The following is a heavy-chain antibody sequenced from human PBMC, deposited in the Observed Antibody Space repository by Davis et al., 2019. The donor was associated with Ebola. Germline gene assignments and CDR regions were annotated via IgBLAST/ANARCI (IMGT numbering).Heavy chain of an antibody. D-gene: IGHD4-17*01. Sequence: GESPKISCAASGFTFSYYWMHWVRQAPGKGLVWVSRINSHGSSTSYADSVKGRFTISRDNAKNTLYLQMNSLRADDTAVYYCARAPLRSAPLDYWGQGTLVTVSS. CDR2: INSHGSST. V-gene: IGHV3-74*01. J-gene: IGHJ4*02. CDR1: GFTFSYYW. CDR3: ARAPLRSAPLDY.